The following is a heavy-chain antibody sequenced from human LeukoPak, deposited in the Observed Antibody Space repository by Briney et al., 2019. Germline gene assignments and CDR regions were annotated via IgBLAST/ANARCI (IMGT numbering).Heavy chain of an antibody. CDR2: IIPIFGTA. Sequence: ASVKVSCKASGGTSSSYAISWVRQAPGQGLEWMGGIIPIFGTANYAQKFQGRVTITADESTSTAYMELSSLRSEDTAVYYCARGYCSSTSCYSIDYWGQGTLVTVSS. J-gene: IGHJ4*02. V-gene: IGHV1-69*01. D-gene: IGHD2-2*01. CDR1: GGTSSSYA. CDR3: ARGYCSSTSCYSIDY.